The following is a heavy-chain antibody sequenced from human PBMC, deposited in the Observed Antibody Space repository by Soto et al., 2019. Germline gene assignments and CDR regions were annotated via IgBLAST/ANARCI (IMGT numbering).Heavy chain of an antibody. D-gene: IGHD3-22*01. J-gene: IGHJ1*01. CDR3: ARVEYYYDSSGYYSGYFQH. CDR1: GFTFSSYW. Sequence: PGGSLRLSCAASGFTFSSYWMSWVRQAPGKXLEWVANIKQDGSEKYYVDSVKGRFTISRDNAKNSLYLQMNSLRAEDTAVYYCARVEYYYDSSGYYSGYFQHWGQGTLVTVSS. CDR2: IKQDGSEK. V-gene: IGHV3-7*01.